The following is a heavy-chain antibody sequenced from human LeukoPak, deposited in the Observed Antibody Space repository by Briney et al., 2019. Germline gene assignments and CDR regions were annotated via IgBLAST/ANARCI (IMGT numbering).Heavy chain of an antibody. CDR2: IRSDGNKK. V-gene: IGHV3-33*01. CDR1: GFNFSSYA. CDR3: DRGRYSSSWKDY. D-gene: IGHD6-13*01. Sequence: GRSLRLSCAASGFNFSSYAMHWVRQAPGKGLEWVALIRSDGNKKYYPDSVKGRFSISRDNSNNTMYLQMNRLGVEDTAVYYCDRGRYSSSWKDYWGQGTLVTVSS. J-gene: IGHJ4*02.